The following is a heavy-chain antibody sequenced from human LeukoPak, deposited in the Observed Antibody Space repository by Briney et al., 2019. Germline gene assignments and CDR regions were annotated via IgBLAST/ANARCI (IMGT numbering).Heavy chain of an antibody. J-gene: IGHJ4*02. Sequence: GGSLRLPCAASGFTFSSYAMSWVRQAPGKGLEWVSAISGSGGSTYYADSVKGRFTISRDNSKNTLYLQMNSLRAEDTAVYYCAKRLAAAGTDRLFDYWGQGTLVTVSS. V-gene: IGHV3-23*01. CDR1: GFTFSSYA. CDR3: AKRLAAAGTDRLFDY. CDR2: ISGSGGST. D-gene: IGHD6-13*01.